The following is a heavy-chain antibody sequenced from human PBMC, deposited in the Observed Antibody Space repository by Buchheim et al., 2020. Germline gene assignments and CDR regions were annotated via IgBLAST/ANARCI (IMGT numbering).Heavy chain of an antibody. Sequence: QVQLVQSGPEVKKPGASVKVSCKASGYIFADFGVSWVRQVPGQGLQWMGWLTPFNGRTDYAPNFQGRVTMTTDTSTRTASLELRSLSSGDTALYYCVRTRYFDLWDLDFWGQGTL. D-gene: IGHD3-22*01. CDR1: GYIFADFG. J-gene: IGHJ4*02. V-gene: IGHV1-18*01. CDR3: VRTRYFDLWDLDF. CDR2: LTPFNGRT.